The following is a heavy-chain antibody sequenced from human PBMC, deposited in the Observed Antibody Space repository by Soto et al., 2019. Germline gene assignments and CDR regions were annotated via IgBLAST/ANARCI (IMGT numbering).Heavy chain of an antibody. CDR1: GFPFTTYY. J-gene: IGHJ4*02. Sequence: QVLLVQSGAEVKKPGASVKVSCKASGFPFTTYYMHWVRQAPGQGLEWMGVINPSGDATTYEQNFQGRVTMTKDTSASTVYMELSSLRSDDTAVYYCARDWELGFWGQGTLVTVSS. CDR3: ARDWELGF. V-gene: IGHV1-46*01. CDR2: INPSGDAT. D-gene: IGHD3-10*01.